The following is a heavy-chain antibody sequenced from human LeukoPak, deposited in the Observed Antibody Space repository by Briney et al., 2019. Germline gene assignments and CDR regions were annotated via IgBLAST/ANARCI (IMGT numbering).Heavy chain of an antibody. V-gene: IGHV3-33*01. CDR2: IWYDGTNK. Sequence: GGSLRLSCAASGFTFSSYDMHWVRQAPGKGLEWMAVIWYDGTNKYYADSVKGRFTISRDNSKNTLYLQMNSLRAEDTAVYYCARQSGSTWYLDYWGQGTLVTVSS. CDR3: ARQSGSTWYLDY. J-gene: IGHJ4*02. D-gene: IGHD3-10*01. CDR1: GFTFSSYD.